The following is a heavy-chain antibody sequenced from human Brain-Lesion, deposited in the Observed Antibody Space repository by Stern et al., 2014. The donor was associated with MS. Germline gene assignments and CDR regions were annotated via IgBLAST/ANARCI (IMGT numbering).Heavy chain of an antibody. CDR1: GYTFTGYY. Sequence: QVQLLQSGAEVKKPGASVKVSCKASGYTFTGYYMHWVRQAPGQGLEWMGWINPKSGGTNYAQKFQGWVTMTRDTSINTAYMELSRLRSDDTAVYYCATYYYDSTGYNDFRGQGTLVTVSS. CDR2: INPKSGGT. D-gene: IGHD3-22*01. J-gene: IGHJ4*02. CDR3: ATYYYDSTGYNDF. V-gene: IGHV1-2*04.